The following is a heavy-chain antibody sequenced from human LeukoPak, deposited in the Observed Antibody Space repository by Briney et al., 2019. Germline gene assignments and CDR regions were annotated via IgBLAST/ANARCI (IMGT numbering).Heavy chain of an antibody. D-gene: IGHD2-2*02. J-gene: IGHJ6*03. CDR3: ATGRNGVVPAPILGVGPWYNYHYMDV. Sequence: SETLSLTCGVYGGSFSGYYWSWIRQPPGKGLEWIGEIDHSGTTNYNPSLKSRVTMSVDTSKNQFSLMVSSVTAADTAVYYCATGRNGVVPAPILGVGPWYNYHYMDVWGKGTTVTVSS. CDR1: GGSFSGYY. CDR2: IDHSGTT. V-gene: IGHV4-34*01.